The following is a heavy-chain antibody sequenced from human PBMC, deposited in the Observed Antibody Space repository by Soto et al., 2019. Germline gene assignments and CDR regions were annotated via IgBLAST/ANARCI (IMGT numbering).Heavy chain of an antibody. D-gene: IGHD3-3*01. Sequence: QVQLVQSGAEVKKPGASVKVSCKASGYTFSSHAMHWVRQAPGQRLEWMGWINAGNGNTKYSQNFQGRVAITRDTAASTAYMELRSLRSEDTAVYYCPRDGARITVFGVVYYFDYWGQGTLVTVSS. CDR2: INAGNGNT. J-gene: IGHJ4*02. CDR1: GYTFSSHA. CDR3: PRDGARITVFGVVYYFDY. V-gene: IGHV1-3*01.